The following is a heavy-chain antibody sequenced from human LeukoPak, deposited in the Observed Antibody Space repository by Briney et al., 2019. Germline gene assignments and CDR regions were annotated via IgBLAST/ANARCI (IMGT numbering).Heavy chain of an antibody. CDR2: ISSSSNYI. V-gene: IGHV3-21*01. CDR1: GFTFSSYS. Sequence: GGSLRLSCAASGFTFSSYSMNWVRQAPGKGLEWVSSISSSSNYIYYVDSLKGRFTISRDNAKNPLYLQMNSLRAEDTAVYYCARETYCTSTTCPIGDHFDYWGQGTLVTVSS. D-gene: IGHD2-2*01. J-gene: IGHJ4*02. CDR3: ARETYCTSTTCPIGDHFDY.